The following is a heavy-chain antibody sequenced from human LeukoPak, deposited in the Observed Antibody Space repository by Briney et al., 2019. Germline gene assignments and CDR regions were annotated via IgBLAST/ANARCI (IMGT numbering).Heavy chain of an antibody. J-gene: IGHJ1*01. CDR2: IYPGDSDT. D-gene: IGHD6-13*01. CDR3: ARNRAAAGPAEYFQH. V-gene: IGHV5-51*01. Sequence: GESLKISCKGSGYSFTSYWIGWVRQMPGKGLEWMGIIYPGDSDTRYSPSFQGQVTISADKSISAAYLQWSSLKASDTAMYYCARNRAAAGPAEYFQHWGQGTLVTVSS. CDR1: GYSFTSYW.